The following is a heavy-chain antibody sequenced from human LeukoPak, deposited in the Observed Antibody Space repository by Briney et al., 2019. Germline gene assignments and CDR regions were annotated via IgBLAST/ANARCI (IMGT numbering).Heavy chain of an antibody. J-gene: IGHJ4*02. CDR1: GFTFTSSA. V-gene: IGHV1-58*01. CDR3: AKDVGKWESLHFFDY. CDR2: IVVGSGNT. Sequence: GASVKVSCKASGFTFTSSAVQWVRQARGQRLEWIGWIVVGSGNTNYAQKFQERVTITRDMSTSTAYMELSSLRSEDTAIYYCAKDVGKWESLHFFDYWGQGTLVTVSS. D-gene: IGHD1-26*01.